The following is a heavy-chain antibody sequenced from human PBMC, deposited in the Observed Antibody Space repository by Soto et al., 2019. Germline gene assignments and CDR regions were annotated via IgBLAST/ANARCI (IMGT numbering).Heavy chain of an antibody. CDR1: GGSISSYY. V-gene: IGHV4-59*01. CDR2: IYYSGST. CDR3: ARAGREKTNYRLGWFDP. J-gene: IGHJ5*02. D-gene: IGHD3-16*02. Sequence: SETLSLTCTVSGGSISSYYWSWIRQPPGKGLEWIGYIYYSGSTNYNPSLKSRVTISVDTSKNQFSLKLSSVTAADTAVYYCARAGREKTNYRLGWFDPWGQGTLVTVSS.